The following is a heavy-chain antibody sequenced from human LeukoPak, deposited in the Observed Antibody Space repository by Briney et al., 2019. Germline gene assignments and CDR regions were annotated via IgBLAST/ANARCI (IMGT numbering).Heavy chain of an antibody. Sequence: PGGSLRLSCAASGFTFSSYGMHWVRQAPGKGLEWVSAISGSGGSTYYADSVKGRFTISRDNSKNTLYLQMNSLRAEDTAVYYCAKGVMDRSWYDYFDYWGQGTLVTVSS. CDR2: ISGSGGST. D-gene: IGHD6-13*01. CDR3: AKGVMDRSWYDYFDY. CDR1: GFTFSSYG. V-gene: IGHV3-23*01. J-gene: IGHJ4*02.